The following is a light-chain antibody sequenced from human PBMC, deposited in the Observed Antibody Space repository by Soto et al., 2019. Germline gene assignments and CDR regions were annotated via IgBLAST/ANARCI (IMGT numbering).Light chain of an antibody. V-gene: IGKV3-20*01. CDR2: GAS. J-gene: IGKJ2*01. Sequence: EIVLTQSPGTLSLSPGERATLSCRASQSVSSSYFAWYQQKPGQAPRLLIYGASGRATGIPDRFSGSGSGTDFTLTISRLEPEEFAVYYCQKYGSSPMYTFGKGTKLEIK. CDR3: QKYGSSPMYT. CDR1: QSVSSSY.